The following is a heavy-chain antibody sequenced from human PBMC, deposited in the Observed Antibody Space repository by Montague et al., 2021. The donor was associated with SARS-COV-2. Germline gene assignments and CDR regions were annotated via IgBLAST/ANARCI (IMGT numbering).Heavy chain of an antibody. CDR3: ARDSLFRSGYSSGWPDY. Sequence: RLSLSASGFTFSSYEMNWVRQAPGKGLEWVSYISSSGSTIYYADSVKGRSTISRDNAKNSLYLQMNSLRAEDTAVYYCARDSLFRSGYSSGWPDYWGQGTLVTVSS. CDR1: GFTFSSYE. CDR2: ISSSGSTI. V-gene: IGHV3-48*03. D-gene: IGHD6-19*01. J-gene: IGHJ4*02.